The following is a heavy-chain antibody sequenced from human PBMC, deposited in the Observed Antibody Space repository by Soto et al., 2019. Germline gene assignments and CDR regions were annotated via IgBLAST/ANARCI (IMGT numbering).Heavy chain of an antibody. CDR2: IDPSDSYT. J-gene: IGHJ4*02. D-gene: IGHD6-13*01. CDR1: GYSFTSYW. CDR3: ASGQQLVLDY. V-gene: IGHV5-10-1*01. Sequence: PGESLKISCKGSGYSFTSYWISWVRQMPGKGLEWMGRIDPSDSYTNYSPSFQGHVTISADKSISTAYLQWSSLKASDTAMYYCASGQQLVLDYWGQGTLVTVSS.